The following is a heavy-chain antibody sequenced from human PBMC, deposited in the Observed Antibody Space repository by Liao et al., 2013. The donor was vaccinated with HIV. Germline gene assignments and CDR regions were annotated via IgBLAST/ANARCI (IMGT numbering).Heavy chain of an antibody. CDR1: GGSFSGYY. D-gene: IGHD3-9*01. J-gene: IGHJ5*02. Sequence: QVQLQQWGAGLLKPSETLSLTCAVYGGSFSGYYWSWIRQPPGKGLEWIGEINHSGSTNYNPSLKSRVTISVDTSKNQFSLKLSSVTAADTAVYYCARVYDILTGSWFDPWGQGTLVTVSS. CDR2: INHSGST. CDR3: ARVYDILTGSWFDP. V-gene: IGHV4-34*01.